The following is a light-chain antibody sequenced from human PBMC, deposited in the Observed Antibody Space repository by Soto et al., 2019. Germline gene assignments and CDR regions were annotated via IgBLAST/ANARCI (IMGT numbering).Light chain of an antibody. Sequence: IVMTQSPLSLPVTPGEPASSSCRSSQSLLHSNGYNYLDWYLQKPGQSLQLLIYLGSNRASGVPDRFSVSGSGSDFTLNISRVEAEDVGVYYCMHAPQTPFTFRPGTKVDSK. CDR3: MHAPQTPFT. J-gene: IGKJ3*01. V-gene: IGKV2-28*01. CDR2: LGS. CDR1: QSLLHSNGYNY.